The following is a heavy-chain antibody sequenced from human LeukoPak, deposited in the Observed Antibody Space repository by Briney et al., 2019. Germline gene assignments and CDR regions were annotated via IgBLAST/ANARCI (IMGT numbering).Heavy chain of an antibody. V-gene: IGHV1-18*01. D-gene: IGHD3-3*01. CDR1: GYTFTSYG. Sequence: GASVKVACNASGYTFTSYGISWVRQAPGQGLEWMGWISAYNGNTNYAQKLQGRVTMTTDTSTSTAYMELRSLRSDDTAVYYCARANNLNYDFWSGYYYWGKGTLVTVSS. J-gene: IGHJ4*02. CDR2: ISAYNGNT. CDR3: ARANNLNYDFWSGYYY.